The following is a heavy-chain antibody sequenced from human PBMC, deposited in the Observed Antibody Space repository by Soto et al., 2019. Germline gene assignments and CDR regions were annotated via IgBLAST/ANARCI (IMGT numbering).Heavy chain of an antibody. CDR3: ARDQGEYDIMTERYFYYMDG. D-gene: IGHD3-9*01. CDR1: GFTLSTYR. Sequence: EVQLVESGGGLVKPGGSLRLSCAASGFTLSTYRMSWVRQAPGKALEWVSSISSSSGYIYYADSVKGRFTISRDNAKNSLDLQMKSLRAEDTAVYYCARDQGEYDIMTERYFYYMDGWGKGTTVTISS. V-gene: IGHV3-21*04. CDR2: ISSSSGYI. J-gene: IGHJ6*03.